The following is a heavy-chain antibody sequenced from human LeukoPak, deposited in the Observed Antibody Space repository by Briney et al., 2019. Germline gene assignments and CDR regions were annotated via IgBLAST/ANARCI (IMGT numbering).Heavy chain of an antibody. J-gene: IGHJ5*02. Sequence: RPSPTLSLHCTVSGGSMNVYYWAWIPQPPGKGLEWIGHMYYSGSPNYNPSLKSRVSISIDTSKNQFSLKLSSVTAADTAVYYCARDRYCIGGICYSGRFDPWGRGTLVTVSS. D-gene: IGHD2-15*01. CDR1: GGSMNVYY. CDR3: ARDRYCIGGICYSGRFDP. V-gene: IGHV4-59*01. CDR2: MYYSGSP.